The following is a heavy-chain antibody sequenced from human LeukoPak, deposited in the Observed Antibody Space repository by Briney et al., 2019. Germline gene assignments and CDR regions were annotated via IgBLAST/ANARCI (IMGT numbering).Heavy chain of an antibody. Sequence: GASVKVSCKASGGTFSSYAISWVRQAPGQGLEWMGGIIPTFGTANYAQKFQGRVTITTDESTSTAYMELSSLRSEDTAVYYCARGYYYDSSGYLPWDYWGQGTLVTVSS. J-gene: IGHJ4*02. CDR3: ARGYYYDSSGYLPWDY. CDR1: GGTFSSYA. D-gene: IGHD3-22*01. CDR2: IIPTFGTA. V-gene: IGHV1-69*05.